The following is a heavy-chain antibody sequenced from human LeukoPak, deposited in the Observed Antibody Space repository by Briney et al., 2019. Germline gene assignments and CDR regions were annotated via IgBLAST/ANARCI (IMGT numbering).Heavy chain of an antibody. CDR1: GFTFSSYG. Sequence: PGGSPRLSCAASGFTFSSYGMHWVRQAPGKGLEWVAVISYDGSNKYYADSVKGRFTISRDNSKNTLYLQMNSLRAEDTAVYYCANEQSKAFDIWGQGTMVTVSS. CDR2: ISYDGSNK. J-gene: IGHJ3*02. CDR3: ANEQSKAFDI. V-gene: IGHV3-30*18.